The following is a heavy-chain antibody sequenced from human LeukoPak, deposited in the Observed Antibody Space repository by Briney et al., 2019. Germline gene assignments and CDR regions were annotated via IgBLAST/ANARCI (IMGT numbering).Heavy chain of an antibody. J-gene: IGHJ4*02. Sequence: GGSLRLSCAASGFTFSSYEMNWVRQAPGKGLEWVSYISSSGSTIYYADSVKGRFTISRDNAKNSLCLQMNSLRAEDTAVYYCASSDYYDSSRDYWGQGTLVTVSS. D-gene: IGHD3-22*01. CDR1: GFTFSSYE. CDR3: ASSDYYDSSRDY. V-gene: IGHV3-48*03. CDR2: ISSSGSTI.